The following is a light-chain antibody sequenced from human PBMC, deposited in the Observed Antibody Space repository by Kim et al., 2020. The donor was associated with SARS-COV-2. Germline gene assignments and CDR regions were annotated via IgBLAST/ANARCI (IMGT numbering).Light chain of an antibody. CDR3: QQYSSSPYT. Sequence: EIVLTQSPGTLSLSPGERATLSCRASQSVSSSYLAWYQQKPGQAPRLLIYGASSRATGIPDRFSGSGSGTDFTLTISRLEPEDFAVYCYQQYSSSPYTFGQGTKLEIK. CDR2: GAS. V-gene: IGKV3-20*01. J-gene: IGKJ2*01. CDR1: QSVSSSY.